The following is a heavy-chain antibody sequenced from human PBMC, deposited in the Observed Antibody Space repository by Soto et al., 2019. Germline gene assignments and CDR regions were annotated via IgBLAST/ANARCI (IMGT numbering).Heavy chain of an antibody. CDR2: INSGNGHT. V-gene: IGHV1-3*01. D-gene: IGHD2-2*02. CDR1: VYTVTNFA. Sequence: ASEKVSCKASVYTVTNFAIHWVRQASGQRLEWMGWINSGNGHTKYSENFRGRVTIASDTSASTANLELRSLRSEDTAVYYCARGGYCSGSSCYTYYLDHWGQGTLVTVS. J-gene: IGHJ4*02. CDR3: ARGGYCSGSSCYTYYLDH.